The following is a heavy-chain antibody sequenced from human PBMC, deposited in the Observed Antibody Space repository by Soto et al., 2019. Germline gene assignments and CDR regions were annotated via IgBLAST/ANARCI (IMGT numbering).Heavy chain of an antibody. CDR1: GFSFSNYG. J-gene: IGHJ5*02. Sequence: EVQLVESGGGLVKPGGSLRLSCAASGFSFSNYGMNWVRQAPGKGLEWVSSISSSSSSISYADSVKGRFTISRDNAKNSVYLQMNSLRAEDTAVYYCARSDCTSTSCYVVWFDPWGQGTLVTVSS. CDR2: ISSSSSSI. D-gene: IGHD2-2*01. CDR3: ARSDCTSTSCYVVWFDP. V-gene: IGHV3-21*01.